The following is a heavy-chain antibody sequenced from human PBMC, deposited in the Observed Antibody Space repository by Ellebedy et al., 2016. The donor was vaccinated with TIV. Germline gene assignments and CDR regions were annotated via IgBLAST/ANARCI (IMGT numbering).Heavy chain of an antibody. V-gene: IGHV3-23*01. Sequence: PGGSLRLSCAASGFTFSSYAMNRVRQAPGKGLEWVSAISGSGSTTFYADSVKGRFTISRDNSMNTLYLQMNSLRPEDTAVYYCARSEPADVWGKGATVTVSS. D-gene: IGHD1-14*01. CDR2: ISGSGSTT. CDR3: ARSEPADV. J-gene: IGHJ6*04. CDR1: GFTFSSYA.